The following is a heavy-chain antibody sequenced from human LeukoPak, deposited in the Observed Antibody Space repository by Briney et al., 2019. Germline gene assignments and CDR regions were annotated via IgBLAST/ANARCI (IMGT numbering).Heavy chain of an antibody. V-gene: IGHV1-69*04. CDR1: GGXFSSYA. J-gene: IGHJ4*02. CDR3: ARDRGYSYGLYFDY. D-gene: IGHD5-18*01. CDR2: IIPILGIA. Sequence: ASVKVSCKASGGXFSSYAISWVRQAPGQGLEWMGRIIPILGIANYAQKFQGRVTITADKSTSTAYMELSSLRSEDTAVHYCARDRGYSYGLYFDYWGQGTLVTVSS.